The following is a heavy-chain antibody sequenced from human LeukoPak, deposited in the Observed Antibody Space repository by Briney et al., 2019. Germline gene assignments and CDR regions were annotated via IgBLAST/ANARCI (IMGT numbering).Heavy chain of an antibody. V-gene: IGHV4-38-2*01. CDR2: IYYSGST. CDR1: GYSISSGYY. J-gene: IGHJ3*02. CDR3: ARRLSREGAFDI. Sequence: SETLSLTCAVSGYSISSGYYWGWIRQPPGKGLEWIGSIYYSGSTYYNPSLKSRVTISVDTSKNQFSLKLSSVTAADTAVYYCARRLSREGAFDIWGQGTMVTVSS. D-gene: IGHD2-2*01.